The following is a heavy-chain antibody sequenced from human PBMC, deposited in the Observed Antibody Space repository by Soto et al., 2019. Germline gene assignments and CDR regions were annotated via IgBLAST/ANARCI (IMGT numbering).Heavy chain of an antibody. CDR2: IYSGETT. V-gene: IGHV3-66*01. CDR1: GFTVSSNY. D-gene: IGHD6-19*01. Sequence: EVQLVESGGGLVQPGGSLRLSCAASGFTVSSNYMSWVLQAPGKGLEWVSVIYSGETTYYADSVKGRFTISRDNSKNTLYLQMNSMRAEDTAVYYCASLAGAFDYWGQGTLVTVSS. J-gene: IGHJ4*02. CDR3: ASLAGAFDY.